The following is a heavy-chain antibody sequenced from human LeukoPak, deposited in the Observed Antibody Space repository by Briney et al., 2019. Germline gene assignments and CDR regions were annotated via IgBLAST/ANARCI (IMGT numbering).Heavy chain of an antibody. CDR1: GGSFSGYY. D-gene: IGHD2-8*02. CDR2: INHSGST. J-gene: IGHJ4*02. Sequence: KPSETLSLTCAVYGGSFSGYYWSWIRQPPGKGLESIGEINHSGSTNYNPSLKSRVTISVDTSKNQFSLKLSSVTAADTAVYYCARSELTGGELRDYSRQGTLVTVSS. CDR3: ARSELTGGELRDY. V-gene: IGHV4-34*01.